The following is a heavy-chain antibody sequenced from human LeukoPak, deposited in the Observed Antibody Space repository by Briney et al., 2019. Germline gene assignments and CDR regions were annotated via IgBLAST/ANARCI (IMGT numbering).Heavy chain of an antibody. J-gene: IGHJ4*02. Sequence: GGSLRLSCAASGFTFRSYAMSWVRQAPGKGLEWVSVITGSGGSTYYADSVKGRFTLSRDNSKNTLDLQMNSLRAEDTAVYYCATDPLLDYWGQGTLVTVSS. V-gene: IGHV3-23*01. CDR2: ITGSGGST. CDR3: ATDPLLDY. CDR1: GFTFRSYA. D-gene: IGHD2-15*01.